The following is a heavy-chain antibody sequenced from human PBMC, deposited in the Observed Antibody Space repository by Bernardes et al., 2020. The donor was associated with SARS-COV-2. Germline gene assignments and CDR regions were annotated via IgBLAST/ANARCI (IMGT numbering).Heavy chain of an antibody. CDR2: ISGSGGRT. CDR1: GVTVNSCA. V-gene: IGHV3-23*01. J-gene: IGHJ4*02. CDR3: AKPPEAGPFDY. Sequence: GRSLRLSCSASGVTVNSCALNSVPQAPGKGLGWVSAISGSGGRTDYADSVKGRFTISRDNSKNTLYLQMNSLRAEDTAVYYCAKPPEAGPFDYWGQGTLVTVSS.